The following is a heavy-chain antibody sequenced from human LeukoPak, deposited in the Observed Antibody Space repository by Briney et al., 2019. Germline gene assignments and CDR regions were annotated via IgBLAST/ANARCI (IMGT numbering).Heavy chain of an antibody. D-gene: IGHD3-3*01. CDR2: ISYIRNT. CDR3: ARGIFGMVNNRPHSPYYFDF. V-gene: IGHV4-59*01. J-gene: IGHJ4*02. Sequence: SESLSLTCTLSGASINSYYWHWIRQPPGRGLECVGHISYIRNTIYSHSLKSRVTISVDTSKNQFALELTSMTAADTATYYCARGIFGMVNNRPHSPYYFDFWGPGTPVIVSS. CDR1: GASINSYY.